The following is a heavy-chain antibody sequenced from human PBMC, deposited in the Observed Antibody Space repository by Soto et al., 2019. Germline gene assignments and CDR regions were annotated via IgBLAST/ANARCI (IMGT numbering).Heavy chain of an antibody. CDR3: ATQGYSSGYYYPVLY. Sequence: QVQLVESGGGVVQPGRSLRLSCAASGFTFSSYGMHWVRQAPGKGLEWVAVISYDGSNNYYADSVKGRFTISRDNSKNTLYLRMTSLRAEDTAVYYCATQGYSSGYYYPVLYWGQGTLVTVSS. CDR1: GFTFSSYG. D-gene: IGHD3-22*01. J-gene: IGHJ4*02. V-gene: IGHV3-30*03. CDR2: ISYDGSNN.